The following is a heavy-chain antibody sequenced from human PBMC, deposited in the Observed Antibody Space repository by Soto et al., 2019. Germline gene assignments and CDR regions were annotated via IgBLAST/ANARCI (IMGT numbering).Heavy chain of an antibody. CDR1: GFTFITYW. CDR2: IKQDGSEE. D-gene: IGHD3-10*01. CDR3: ARTHGAYYAWDY. V-gene: IGHV3-7*04. Sequence: EVQLVESGGGLVQPGGSLRLSCAASGFTFITYWMSWVRQAPGKGLEWVANIKQDGSEEYYVDSVKGRFTISRDNAKNSLYLQMNSLRGEDTAVYYCARTHGAYYAWDYWGQGTLVTVSS. J-gene: IGHJ4*02.